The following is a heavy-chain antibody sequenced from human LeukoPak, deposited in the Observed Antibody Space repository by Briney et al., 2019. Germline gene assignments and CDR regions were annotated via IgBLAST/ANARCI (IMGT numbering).Heavy chain of an antibody. D-gene: IGHD1-26*01. CDR3: ARENSGSYYQFDC. Sequence: GGSLRLSCAASGFIFSTYSMNWVRQAPGKGLEWVSSNSSSTSYIYYADSVKGRFTISRDNAKNSLYLQMNSLRPEDTAVYYCARENSGSYYQFDCWGQGTLVTVSS. CDR1: GFIFSTYS. J-gene: IGHJ4*02. V-gene: IGHV3-21*01. CDR2: NSSSTSYI.